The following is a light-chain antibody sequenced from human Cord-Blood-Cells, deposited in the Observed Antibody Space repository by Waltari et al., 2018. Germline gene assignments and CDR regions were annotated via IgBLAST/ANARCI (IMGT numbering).Light chain of an antibody. V-gene: IGLV3-1*01. CDR3: QAWDSSTV. CDR1: KLGDKY. CDR2: QDS. Sequence: SYELTQPPSVSVSPGQTASITCSGDKLGDKYACWYQQKSGQAPVLVIYQDSKRPSGIPERFSGSNSGNTATLTISGTQAMDEADYYCQAWDSSTVFCGGTKLTVL. J-gene: IGLJ2*01.